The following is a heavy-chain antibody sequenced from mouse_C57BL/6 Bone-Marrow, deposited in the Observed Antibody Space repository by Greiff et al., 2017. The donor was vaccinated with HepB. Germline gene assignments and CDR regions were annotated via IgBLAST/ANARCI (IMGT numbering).Heavy chain of an antibody. J-gene: IGHJ2*01. V-gene: IGHV1-64*01. CDR1: GYTFTSYC. Sequence: QVQLQQPGAELVKPGASVKLSCKASGYTFTSYCMHWVKQRPGQGLEWVGMIHPNSGSTNYNEKCKSKATLTVDKTSSTAYKQLSSLTSEDSADYYCAICYRIDYWGQGTTLTVSS. CDR3: AICYRIDY. D-gene: IGHD6-5*01. CDR2: IHPNSGST.